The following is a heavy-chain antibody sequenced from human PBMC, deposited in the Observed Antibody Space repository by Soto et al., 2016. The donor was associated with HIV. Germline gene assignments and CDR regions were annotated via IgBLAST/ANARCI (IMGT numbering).Heavy chain of an antibody. CDR1: GITFSTYA. CDR2: IKSSRNHI. D-gene: IGHD3-9*01. CDR3: ARATNVDILTGTYDAFDI. Sequence: EVQLLESGGGLVRPGGSLRLSCVVSGITFSTYAMNWVRQAPGKGLKWVSSIKSSRNHIFYADSAKGRFLISRDDANNVLYLQMNRLTAEDTAVYYCARATNVDILTGTYDAFDIWGQGTAVVVSS. V-gene: IGHV3-21*06. J-gene: IGHJ3*02.